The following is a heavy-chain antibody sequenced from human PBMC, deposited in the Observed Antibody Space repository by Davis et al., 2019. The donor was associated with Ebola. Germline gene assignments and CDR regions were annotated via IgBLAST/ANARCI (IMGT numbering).Heavy chain of an antibody. CDR1: GFPFGAYY. V-gene: IGHV3-11*01. J-gene: IGHJ3*02. Sequence: PGGSLRLSCAASGFPFGAYYMTWIRQAPGTGLEWISFIGSSGSPIKYADSVNGRFTTSRDNAKNSLYLQMNSLRAEDTAVYYCGRLDYGRKGYAFDIWGQGTMVTVSS. CDR2: IGSSGSPI. D-gene: IGHD4-17*01. CDR3: GRLDYGRKGYAFDI.